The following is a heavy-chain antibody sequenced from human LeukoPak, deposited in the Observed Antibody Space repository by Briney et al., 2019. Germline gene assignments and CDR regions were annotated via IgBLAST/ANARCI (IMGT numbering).Heavy chain of an antibody. CDR2: MMGSGVRT. V-gene: IGHV3-23*01. CDR1: VVTFCSYG. J-gene: IGHJ4*02. D-gene: IGHD2/OR15-2a*01. CDR3: ANVVLENIYFWDY. Sequence: GGSLRLSCAASVVTFCSYGMSGGREAPGEGGECGSAMMGSGVRTYYADSVKGGGTLSRDNSKNTLYLQMNRMRAEDTAVYYCANVVLENIYFWDYWGXGTLVTV.